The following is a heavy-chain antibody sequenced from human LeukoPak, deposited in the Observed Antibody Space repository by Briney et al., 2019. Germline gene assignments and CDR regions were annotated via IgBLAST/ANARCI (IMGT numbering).Heavy chain of an antibody. J-gene: IGHJ4*02. D-gene: IGHD2-21*01. Sequence: PSETLSLTCTVSGASVSSGGYYWSWIRQPPGKGLEWIGNIYYSGSTNYNPSLKSRVTISVDTSKNQFSLKVSSVTAADTAVYYFGRRGGAGRSFDHWGQGTLVTVSS. V-gene: IGHV4-61*08. CDR3: GRRGGAGRSFDH. CDR2: IYYSGST. CDR1: GASVSSGGYY.